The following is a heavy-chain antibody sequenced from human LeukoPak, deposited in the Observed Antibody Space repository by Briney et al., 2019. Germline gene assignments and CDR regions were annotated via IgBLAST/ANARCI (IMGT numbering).Heavy chain of an antibody. CDR3: ARSLIVGATTFLDY. V-gene: IGHV5-51*01. Sequence: GESLKISCKGSGYSINNYWIGWVRQMPGKGLEWMGIIYPADSDIRYSPSFQGQVTISADKSISTAYLQWSSLKASDTAMYYCARSLIVGATTFLDYWGQGTLVTVSS. J-gene: IGHJ4*02. D-gene: IGHD1-26*01. CDR1: GYSINNYW. CDR2: IYPADSDI.